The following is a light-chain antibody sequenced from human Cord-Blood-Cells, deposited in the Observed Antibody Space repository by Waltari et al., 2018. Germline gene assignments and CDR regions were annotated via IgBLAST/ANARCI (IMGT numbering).Light chain of an antibody. CDR3: SSYTSSITYD. CDR1: SSDVGGYNY. V-gene: IGLV2-14*01. CDR2: DVS. Sequence: QSALTQPASVSGSPGQSITISCTGTSSDVGGYNYVSWYQQHPGKAPKLMIYDVSNRPSGFSNRFSGTKSGNTPALTSSGLHAEDEADYYCSSYTSSITYDFGTGTNVTAL. J-gene: IGLJ1*01.